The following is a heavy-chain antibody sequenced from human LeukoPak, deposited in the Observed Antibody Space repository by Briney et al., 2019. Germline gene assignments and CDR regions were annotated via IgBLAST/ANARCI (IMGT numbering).Heavy chain of an antibody. CDR2: INPNSGGT. D-gene: IGHD3-10*01. CDR1: GYTFTGYY. V-gene: IGHV1-2*02. Sequence: ASVKVSCKASGYTFTGYYMHWVRQAPGQGLEWMGWINPNSGGTNYAQKFQGRVTMTRDTSISTTYMELSRLRSDDTAVYYCAREVLWFGESFADDYWGQGTLVTVSS. J-gene: IGHJ4*02. CDR3: AREVLWFGESFADDY.